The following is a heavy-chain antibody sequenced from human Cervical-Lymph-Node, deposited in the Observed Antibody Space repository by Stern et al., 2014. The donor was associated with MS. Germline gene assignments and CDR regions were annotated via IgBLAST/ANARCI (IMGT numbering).Heavy chain of an antibody. Sequence: EVQLLESGAEVKKPGESLKISCKGSGYSFATYWIGWVRQMPGKGLEWMGIIYPVDPDPRYSPSFQGQVTISADKSISTAYLHWSSLKASDTAMYYCARPGDDTAKYGLDVWGQGTTVTVSS. D-gene: IGHD5-18*01. V-gene: IGHV5-51*03. J-gene: IGHJ6*02. CDR1: GYSFATYW. CDR3: ARPGDDTAKYGLDV. CDR2: IYPVDPDP.